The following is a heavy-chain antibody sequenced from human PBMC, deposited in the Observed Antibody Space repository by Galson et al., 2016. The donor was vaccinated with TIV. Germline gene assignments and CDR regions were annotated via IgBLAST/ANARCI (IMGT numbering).Heavy chain of an antibody. CDR3: ARGNDPGATYPLDY. CDR2: IGASGSTI. CDR1: GFSFSTYS. Sequence: SLRLSCAASGFSFSTYSMNWVRQVPGKAPEWISYIGASGSTIYYAESVKGRFTISRDDAMNSVYLQMNSLRAEDTAVYYCARGNDPGATYPLDYWGQGTLVTVSS. V-gene: IGHV3-48*01. D-gene: IGHD1-1*01. J-gene: IGHJ4*02.